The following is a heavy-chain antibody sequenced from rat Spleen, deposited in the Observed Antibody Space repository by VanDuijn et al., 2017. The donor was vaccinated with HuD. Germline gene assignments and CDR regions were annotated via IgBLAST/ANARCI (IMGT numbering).Heavy chain of an antibody. CDR3: ARVSDNSAYLGVMDA. CDR2: INQDSSSI. CDR1: GFNFNDYW. D-gene: IGHD4-3*01. Sequence: EVKLVESGGGLVQPGRSLKLSCAASGFNFNDYWMGWVRQAPGKGLEWIGEINQDSSSIKYSPSLKDKFTISRNNVQNTLYLQMNRLGSEDTAIYYCARVSDNSAYLGVMDAWGQGTSVTVSS. V-gene: IGHV4-2*01. J-gene: IGHJ4*01.